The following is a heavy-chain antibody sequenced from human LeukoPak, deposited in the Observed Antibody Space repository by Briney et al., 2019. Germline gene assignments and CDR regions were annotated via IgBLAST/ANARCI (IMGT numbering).Heavy chain of an antibody. Sequence: SETLSLTRTVSGGSISSYYWSWIRQPPGKGLEWIGYIYYSGSTNYNPSLKSRVTISVDTSKNQFSLKLSSVTAADTAVYYCARAPRGYSYDFDYWGQGTLVTVSS. CDR3: ARAPRGYSYDFDY. CDR1: GGSISSYY. D-gene: IGHD5-18*01. J-gene: IGHJ4*02. CDR2: IYYSGST. V-gene: IGHV4-59*01.